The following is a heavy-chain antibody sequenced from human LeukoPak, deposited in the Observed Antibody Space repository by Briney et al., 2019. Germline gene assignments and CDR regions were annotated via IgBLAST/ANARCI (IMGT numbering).Heavy chain of an antibody. CDR2: INPSGGST. V-gene: IGHV1-46*01. Sequence: GASVKVSCKASGYTFTSYYMHWVRQAPGQGLEWMGIINPSGGSTSYAQKFQGRVTMTRDMSTSTVYMGLSSLRSEDTAVYYCARGGRITMIEGYYFDYWGQGTLVTVSS. D-gene: IGHD3-22*01. CDR3: ARGGRITMIEGYYFDY. J-gene: IGHJ4*02. CDR1: GYTFTSYY.